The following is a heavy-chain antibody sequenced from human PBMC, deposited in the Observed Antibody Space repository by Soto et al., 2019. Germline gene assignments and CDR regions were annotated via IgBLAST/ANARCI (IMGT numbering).Heavy chain of an antibody. Sequence: FQTLSLTCAISGDSVSSNSAAWNWIRQSPSRGLEWLGRTYYRSKWYNDYAVSVKSRITINPDTSKNQFSLQLNSVTPEDAAVYYCARATYDFWSGYAYYDYGMDVWGQGTTVTVSS. V-gene: IGHV6-1*01. D-gene: IGHD3-3*01. J-gene: IGHJ6*02. CDR1: GDSVSSNSAA. CDR2: TYYRSKWYN. CDR3: ARATYDFWSGYAYYDYGMDV.